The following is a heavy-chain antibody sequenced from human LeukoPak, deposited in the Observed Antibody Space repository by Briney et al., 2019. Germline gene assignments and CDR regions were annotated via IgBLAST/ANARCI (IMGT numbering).Heavy chain of an antibody. CDR2: ISYSGST. J-gene: IGHJ5*02. V-gene: IGHV4-59*01. CDR1: GGSISSYY. Sequence: KPSETLSLTCTVSGGSISSYYWSWIRQPPGKGLEWIGYISYSGSTNFNPSLKSRVTISVDTSKNQFSLKLSSVTAADTAVYYCAREGTAGTNPNWVDPWGQGTLVTVSS. D-gene: IGHD1-1*01. CDR3: AREGTAGTNPNWVDP.